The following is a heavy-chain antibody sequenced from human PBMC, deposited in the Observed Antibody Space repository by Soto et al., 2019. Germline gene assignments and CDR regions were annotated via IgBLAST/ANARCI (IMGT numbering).Heavy chain of an antibody. CDR1: GGSISSGGYY. Sequence: QVQLQESGPGLVKPSQTLSLTCTVSGGSISSGGYYWSWIRQHPGKGLEWIGYIYYSGSTYYNPSLKSRVTMSVDPSKNQFSLKLSSVTAADTAVYYCARAVGITIFGVVTQFDYWGQGTLVTVSS. D-gene: IGHD3-3*01. V-gene: IGHV4-31*03. CDR3: ARAVGITIFGVVTQFDY. J-gene: IGHJ4*02. CDR2: IYYSGST.